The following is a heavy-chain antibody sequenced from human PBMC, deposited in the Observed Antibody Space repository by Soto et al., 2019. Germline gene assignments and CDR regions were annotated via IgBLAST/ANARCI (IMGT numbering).Heavy chain of an antibody. CDR2: INSDGSST. Sequence: PGGSLRLSCAASGFTFSNNWMHWVRQAPGKGPVWVSRINSDGSSTYYADSVKGRFTISRDNSKNTLYLQMNSLRAEDTAVYYCARDPLRFLEWSFFDYWGQGTLVTVS. J-gene: IGHJ4*02. CDR3: ARDPLRFLEWSFFDY. V-gene: IGHV3-74*01. D-gene: IGHD3-3*01. CDR1: GFTFSNNW.